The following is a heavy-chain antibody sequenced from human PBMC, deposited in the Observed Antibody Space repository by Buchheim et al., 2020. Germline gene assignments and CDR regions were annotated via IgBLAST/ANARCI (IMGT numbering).Heavy chain of an antibody. V-gene: IGHV4-31*03. CDR3: ASSSGRYCGGDCFIFDY. J-gene: IGHJ4*02. CDR2: IYYSGST. Sequence: QVQLQESGPGLVKPSQTLSLTCTVSGGSISSGGYYWTCIRQHPGKGLEWIGYIYYSGSTYYNPSLKSRVTISVDTSKNQFSLKLSSVTAADTAVYYCASSSGRYCGGDCFIFDYWGQGTL. D-gene: IGHD2-21*02. CDR1: GGSISSGGYY.